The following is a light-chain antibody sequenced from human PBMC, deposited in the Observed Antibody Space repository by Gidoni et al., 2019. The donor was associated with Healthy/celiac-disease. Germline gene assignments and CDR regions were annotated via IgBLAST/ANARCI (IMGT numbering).Light chain of an antibody. CDR3: ETWDSNGWV. V-gene: IGLV4-60*02. Sequence: QPVLTQSSSASASLGSSVKLTCTLSSGHSSYIIALHQQQPGKAPRYLMKLEGSGSYNKGSGVPDRFSGSSSGADRYLTISNLQFEDEADYYCETWDSNGWVFGGGTKLTVL. CDR1: SGHSSYI. CDR2: LEGSGSY. J-gene: IGLJ3*02.